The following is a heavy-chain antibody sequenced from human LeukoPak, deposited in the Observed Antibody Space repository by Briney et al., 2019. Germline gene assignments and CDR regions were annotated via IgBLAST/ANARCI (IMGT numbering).Heavy chain of an antibody. D-gene: IGHD6-13*01. V-gene: IGHV3-13*01. Sequence: GGSLRLSCATSGSTFSNFDLHWVRQATGEGLEWVSAIGTAGDTYYPDSVKGRFTISRDNAKNSFYLQMNNLRAGDTAVYYCTRGGAPAGYAYDIWGHGTVVTVSS. CDR2: IGTAGDT. J-gene: IGHJ3*02. CDR3: TRGGAPAGYAYDI. CDR1: GSTFSNFD.